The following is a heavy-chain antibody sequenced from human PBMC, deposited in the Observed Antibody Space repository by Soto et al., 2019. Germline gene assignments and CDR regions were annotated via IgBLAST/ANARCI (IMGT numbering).Heavy chain of an antibody. D-gene: IGHD6-13*01. V-gene: IGHV1-69*02. CDR3: ARGSTGQQQLVRLGY. J-gene: IGHJ4*02. Sequence: SVKVSCKASGGTFSSYTISWVRQAPGQGLEWMGRIIPILGIANYAQKFQGRVTITADKSTSTAYMELSSLRSEDTAVYYCARGSTGQQQLVRLGYWGQGTLVTVSS. CDR1: GGTFSSYT. CDR2: IIPILGIA.